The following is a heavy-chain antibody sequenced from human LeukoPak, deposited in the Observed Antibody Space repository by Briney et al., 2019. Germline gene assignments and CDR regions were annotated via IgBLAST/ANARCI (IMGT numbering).Heavy chain of an antibody. CDR3: ARVEPATRAWFDP. CDR1: GFTFSDYY. V-gene: IGHV3-11*04. CDR2: ISSSGTTI. J-gene: IGHJ5*02. Sequence: KPGGSLRLSCAASGFTFSDYYMSWIRQAPGKGLEWVSYISSSGTTIYYADSVKGRFTISRDNAKNSLYLQMNSLRAEDTAVYYCARVEPATRAWFDPWGQGTLVTVSS. D-gene: IGHD2-15*01.